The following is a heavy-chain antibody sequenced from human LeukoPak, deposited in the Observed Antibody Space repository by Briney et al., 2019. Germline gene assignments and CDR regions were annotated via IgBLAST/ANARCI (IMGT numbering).Heavy chain of an antibody. CDR3: ARSIAVAGTNFDY. V-gene: IGHV3-7*03. J-gene: IGHJ4*02. D-gene: IGHD6-19*01. CDR2: IKQDGSEK. CDR1: GFTFSSYW. Sequence: PGGPLRLSCAASGFTFSSYWMSWDRQAPGKGLERVANIKQDGSEKYYVDSVKGRFTISRDNAKNSLYLQMNSLRAEDTAVYYCARSIAVAGTNFDYWGQGTLVTVSS.